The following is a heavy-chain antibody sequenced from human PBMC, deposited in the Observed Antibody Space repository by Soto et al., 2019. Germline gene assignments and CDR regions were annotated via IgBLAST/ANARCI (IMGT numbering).Heavy chain of an antibody. J-gene: IGHJ6*03. V-gene: IGHV1-8*01. CDR1: GYTFTSYD. CDR2: MNPNSGNT. D-gene: IGHD3-3*01. CDR3: ARGRFFGVVITNYYMDV. Sequence: ASVKVSCKASGYTFTSYDINWVRQATGQGLEWMGWMNPNSGNTGYAQKFQGSVTMTRNTSISTAYMELSSLRSEDTAVYYCARGRFFGVVITNYYMDVWGKGTTVTVSS.